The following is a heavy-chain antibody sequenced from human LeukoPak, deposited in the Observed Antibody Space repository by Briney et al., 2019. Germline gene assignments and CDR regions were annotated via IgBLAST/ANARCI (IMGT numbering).Heavy chain of an antibody. CDR2: ITASNGNT. J-gene: IGHJ6*02. CDR1: GYTLTSYG. CDR3: ARDGGIVVVVAADYYYYGMDV. V-gene: IGHV1-18*01. D-gene: IGHD2-15*01. Sequence: GASVKVSCKASGYTLTSYGISWVRQAPGQGLEWMGGITASNGNTNYAQKLQGRVTMTTDTSTSTAYMERRSLRSDDTAVYYCARDGGIVVVVAADYYYYGMDVWGQGTTVTVSS.